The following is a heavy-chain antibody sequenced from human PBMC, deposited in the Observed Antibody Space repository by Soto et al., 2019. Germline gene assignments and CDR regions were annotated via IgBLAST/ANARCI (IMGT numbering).Heavy chain of an antibody. CDR1: GGSISSGGYY. CDR3: ARAPCSGGSCYSVGGSLAPKQRNYPDY. Sequence: SETLSLTCTVSGGSISSGGYYWSWIRQHPGKGLEWIGYIYYSGSTYYNPSLKSRVTISVDTSKNQFSLKLSSVTAADTAVYYCARAPCSGGSCYSVGGSLAPKQRNYPDYWGQGTLVTVSS. V-gene: IGHV4-31*03. J-gene: IGHJ4*02. D-gene: IGHD2-15*01. CDR2: IYYSGST.